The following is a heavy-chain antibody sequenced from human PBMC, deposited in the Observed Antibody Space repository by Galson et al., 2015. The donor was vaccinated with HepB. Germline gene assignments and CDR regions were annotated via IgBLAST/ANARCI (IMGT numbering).Heavy chain of an antibody. CDR2: ISGSGGST. CDR1: GFTFSSYA. D-gene: IGHD3-10*01. V-gene: IGHV3-23*01. Sequence: SLRLSCAASGFTFSSYAMSWVRQAPGKGLEWVSAISGSGGSTYYADSVKGRFTISRDNSKNTLYLQMNSLRAEDTAVYYCAKDFFNRRITMVRGVRWGAFDIWGQGTMVTVSS. CDR3: AKDFFNRRITMVRGVRWGAFDI. J-gene: IGHJ3*02.